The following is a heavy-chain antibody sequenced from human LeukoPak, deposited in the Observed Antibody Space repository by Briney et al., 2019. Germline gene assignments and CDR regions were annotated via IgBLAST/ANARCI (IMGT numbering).Heavy chain of an antibody. J-gene: IGHJ4*02. CDR3: TRNTVTVHFDY. Sequence: PGRSLRLSCSASGFTFDDYAVSWFRQAPGKGLEWVGFIRSKAFGGKPEYAASVRGRLTISRDDSKSIAYLQMNSLKTEDTAVYYCTRNTVTVHFDYWSQGTLVTVSS. CDR2: IRSKAFGGKP. D-gene: IGHD4-17*01. CDR1: GFTFDDYA. V-gene: IGHV3-49*03.